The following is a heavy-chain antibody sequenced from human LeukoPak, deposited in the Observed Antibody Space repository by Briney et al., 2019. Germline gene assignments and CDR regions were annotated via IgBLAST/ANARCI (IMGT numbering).Heavy chain of an antibody. J-gene: IGHJ6*03. CDR3: ARATYNWNDGDYYYYMDV. D-gene: IGHD1-20*01. Sequence: PSETLSLTCAVYGGSFSGHYWSWIRQPPGKGLEWIGYIYYSGSTNYNPSLKSRVTISVDTSKNQFSLKLSSVTAADTAVYYCARATYNWNDGDYYYYMDVWGKGTTVTVSS. CDR1: GGSFSGHY. V-gene: IGHV4-59*11. CDR2: IYYSGST.